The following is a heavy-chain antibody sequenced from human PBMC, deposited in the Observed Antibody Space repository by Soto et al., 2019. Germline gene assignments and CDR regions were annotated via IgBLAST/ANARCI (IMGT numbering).Heavy chain of an antibody. J-gene: IGHJ3*02. CDR2: IYPADSDT. V-gene: IGHV5-51*01. D-gene: IGHD3-10*01. Sequence: EVQLVQSGAEVKKPGESLKISCKGSGDTFTSHWIAWVRQMPGKGLELMGLIYPADSDTRYSPSFEGQVTISVDKSISNAYLQWSSLKASDTAMYFCVRPQANELGTIRGAFDIWGQGTKVTVSS. CDR3: VRPQANELGTIRGAFDI. CDR1: GDTFTSHW.